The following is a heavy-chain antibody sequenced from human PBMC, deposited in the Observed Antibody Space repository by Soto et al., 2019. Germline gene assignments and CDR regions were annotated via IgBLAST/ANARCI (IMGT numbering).Heavy chain of an antibody. CDR3: ARSMGWVAFDI. D-gene: IGHD6-6*01. CDR2: IYYSGST. V-gene: IGHV4-31*03. Sequence: SETLSLTCTVSGGSISSGGYYWSWIRQHPGKGLEWTGYIYYSGSTYYNPSLKSRVTISVDTSKNQFSLKLSSVTAADTAVYYCARSMGWVAFDIWGQGTMVTVSS. J-gene: IGHJ3*02. CDR1: GGSISSGGYY.